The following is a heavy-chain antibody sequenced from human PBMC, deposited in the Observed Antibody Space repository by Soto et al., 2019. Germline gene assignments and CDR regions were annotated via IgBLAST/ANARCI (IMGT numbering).Heavy chain of an antibody. CDR3: ATKTAVIVARGPMEV. CDR1: GFKFIDYY. CDR2: VDPEDGET. V-gene: IGHV1-69-2*01. Sequence: EVQLVQSGAEVKKPGATVTISCKVSGFKFIDYYLYWVQQAPGKALEWMGRVDPEDGETVYSEKFQGRLTITADTSRDIAHMEVSGLRSEDTAVYFCATKTAVIVARGPMEVWGQGTTVIVSS. J-gene: IGHJ6*02. D-gene: IGHD2-21*01.